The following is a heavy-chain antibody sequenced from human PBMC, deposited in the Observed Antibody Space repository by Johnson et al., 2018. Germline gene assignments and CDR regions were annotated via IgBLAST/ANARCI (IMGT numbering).Heavy chain of an antibody. CDR3: ASVPLAGYFQH. CDR2: IWYDGSNK. V-gene: IGHV3-33*01. J-gene: IGHJ1*01. Sequence: QVQLVESGGGVVQPGRSLRLSCAASGFTFSSYGMHWVRQAPGKGLEWVAVIWYDGSNKYYADSVKGRFTISRDNSKNKLDLQMNSLRAEDTAVYYGASVPLAGYFQHWGQGTLVTVSS. CDR1: GFTFSSYG.